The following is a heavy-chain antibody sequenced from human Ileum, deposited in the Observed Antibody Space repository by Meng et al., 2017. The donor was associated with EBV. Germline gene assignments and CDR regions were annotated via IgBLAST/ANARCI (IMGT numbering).Heavy chain of an antibody. V-gene: IGHV4-34*01. CDR1: GGAFNDYY. D-gene: IGHD4-23*01. Sequence: LQKWGTWLLEPSGTVSLTCAVYGGAFNDYYWTWLRQPPGKGLEWIGEIDQSGYTKFNPSLSSRATISRDTSNNQFSLRLNSVTAADTALYYCARYGRCNGNSFYCFDPWGQGTLVTVSS. CDR2: IDQSGYT. CDR3: ARYGRCNGNSFYCFDP. J-gene: IGHJ5*02.